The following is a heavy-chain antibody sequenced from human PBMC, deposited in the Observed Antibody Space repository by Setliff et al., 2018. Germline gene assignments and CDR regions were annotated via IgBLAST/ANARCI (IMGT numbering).Heavy chain of an antibody. Sequence: PSETLSLTCTVSGGSISSYYWSWIRQPPGKGLEWIGYIYYSGSTNYNPSLKSRVTISVDTSKNQFSLKLSSVTAADTAVYYCARGAGYSSRWYIYYYGMDVWGQGTTVTVSS. J-gene: IGHJ6*02. CDR2: IYYSGST. D-gene: IGHD6-13*01. CDR1: GGSISSYY. CDR3: ARGAGYSSRWYIYYYGMDV. V-gene: IGHV4-59*12.